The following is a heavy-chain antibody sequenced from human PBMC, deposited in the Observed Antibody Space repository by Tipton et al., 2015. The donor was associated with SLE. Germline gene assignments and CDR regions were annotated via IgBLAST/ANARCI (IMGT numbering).Heavy chain of an antibody. Sequence: TLSLTCTVSGGSVNSGSYYWSWIRQPPGKGLEWIGYIYYSGSTNYNPSLKSRVTISVDTSKNQFSLKLSSVTAADTAVYYCASPRDYYDSSGYYPFDYWGQGTLVTVSS. CDR3: ASPRDYYDSSGYYPFDY. CDR1: GGSVNSGSYY. D-gene: IGHD3-22*01. CDR2: IYYSGST. V-gene: IGHV4-61*01. J-gene: IGHJ4*02.